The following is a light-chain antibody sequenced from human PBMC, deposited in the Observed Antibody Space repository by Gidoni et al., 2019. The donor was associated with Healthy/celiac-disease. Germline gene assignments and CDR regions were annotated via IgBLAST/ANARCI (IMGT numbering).Light chain of an antibody. V-gene: IGKV3-11*01. J-gene: IGKJ3*01. CDR3: QQRSNWPPFT. CDR2: DAS. Sequence: EIVLIQSPATLSLSPGERATLSCRASQCVSSYLPWYQQKPGQAPRLLIYDASNRATGIPARFSGSGSGTDFTLTISSLEPEDFAVYYCQQRSNWPPFTFGPGTKVDIK. CDR1: QCVSSY.